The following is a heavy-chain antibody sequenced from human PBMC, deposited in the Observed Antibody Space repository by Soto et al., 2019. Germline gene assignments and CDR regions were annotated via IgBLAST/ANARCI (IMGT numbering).Heavy chain of an antibody. CDR3: AKDSPGYSSGWLVPLGY. CDR2: ISGSGGST. Sequence: GGSLRLSCAASGFTFSSYAMSWVRQAPGKGLEWVSAISGSGGSTYYADSVKGRLTISRDNSKNTLYLQMNSLRAEDTAVYYCAKDSPGYSSGWLVPLGYWGQGTRVTVSS. V-gene: IGHV3-23*01. J-gene: IGHJ4*02. D-gene: IGHD6-19*01. CDR1: GFTFSSYA.